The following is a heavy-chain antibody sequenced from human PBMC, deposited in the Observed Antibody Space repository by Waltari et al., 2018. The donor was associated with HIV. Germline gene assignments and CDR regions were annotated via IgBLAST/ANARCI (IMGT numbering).Heavy chain of an antibody. CDR2: INHTGRT. CDR1: GRSFSYYY. CDR3: ARGYYYDGSPLPSDY. D-gene: IGHD3-22*01. V-gene: IGHV4-34*01. J-gene: IGHJ4*02. Sequence: QMQLQPWGAGLLKSSETLSLTCAVYGRSFSYYYWTWIRQPPGKGLEWIGEINHTGRTNYNPSLKSRVTISVDTSKNQFSLNVTSVTAADTAVYYCARGYYYDGSPLPSDYWGQGTLVTVSS.